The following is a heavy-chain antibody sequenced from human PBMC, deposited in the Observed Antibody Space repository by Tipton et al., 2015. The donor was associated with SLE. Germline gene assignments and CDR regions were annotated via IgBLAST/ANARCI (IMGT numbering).Heavy chain of an antibody. V-gene: IGHV4-34*01. Sequence: TLSLTCAVYGGSFSGYCWSWIRQPPGKGLEWIGEINHSGSTNYNPSLKSRLTISVDTSKNQFSLKLSSVTAADTAVYYCARHTVTLDYFDYWDQGTLVTVSS. CDR2: INHSGST. D-gene: IGHD4-17*01. J-gene: IGHJ4*02. CDR1: GGSFSGYC. CDR3: ARHTVTLDYFDY.